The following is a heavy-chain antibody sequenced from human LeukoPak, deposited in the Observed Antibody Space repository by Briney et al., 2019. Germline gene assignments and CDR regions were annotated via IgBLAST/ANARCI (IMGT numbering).Heavy chain of an antibody. CDR3: ATDRVGAGIGAFDI. D-gene: IGHD1-26*01. CDR2: ISYDGSNK. CDR1: GFTFSSYG. V-gene: IGHV3-30*03. J-gene: IGHJ3*02. Sequence: GGSLRLSCAASGFTFSSYGMHWVRQAPGKGLEWVAVISYDGSNKYYADSVKGRFTISRDNSKNTLYLQMNSLRAEDTAVYYCATDRVGAGIGAFDIWGQGTMVTVSS.